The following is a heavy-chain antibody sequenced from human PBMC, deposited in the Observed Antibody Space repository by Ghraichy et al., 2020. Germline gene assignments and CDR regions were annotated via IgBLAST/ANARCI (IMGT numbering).Heavy chain of an antibody. D-gene: IGHD1-26*01. V-gene: IGHV3-49*03. CDR2: IRSKAYGGTT. J-gene: IGHJ4*02. Sequence: GGSLRLSCTASGFTFGDYAMSWFRQAPGKGLEWVGFIRSKAYGGTTEYAASVKGRFTISRDDSKSIAYLQMNSLKTEDTAVYYCTRAEWELQAGYYFDYWGQGTLVTVSS. CDR3: TRAEWELQAGYYFDY. CDR1: GFTFGDYA.